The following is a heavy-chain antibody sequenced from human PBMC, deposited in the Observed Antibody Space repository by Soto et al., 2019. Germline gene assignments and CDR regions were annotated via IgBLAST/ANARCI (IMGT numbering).Heavy chain of an antibody. CDR1: GGALSVYY. V-gene: IGHV4-34*01. Sequence: SETLSLTCAVYGGALSVYYWTWIRQPPGKGLEWIGEVNPGGITNYSPSVKSRLTISLDTSKKQVSLEMTSVTAADTAVYYCGRVVIKMDIQSIDSWGPGTLVTVSS. CDR2: VNPGGIT. CDR3: GRVVIKMDIQSIDS. J-gene: IGHJ4*02.